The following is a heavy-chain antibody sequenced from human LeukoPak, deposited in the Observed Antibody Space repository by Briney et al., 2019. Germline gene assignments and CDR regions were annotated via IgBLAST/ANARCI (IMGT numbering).Heavy chain of an antibody. J-gene: IGHJ4*02. D-gene: IGHD3-10*01. CDR1: GYSFTNYW. CDR3: ARQRGPTYYYGSGSPGPFDY. Sequence: GESLKISCKGSGYSFTNYWIGWVRQMPGKGLEWMGIIYPGDSDTRYSPSFQGQVTISADKSISTAYLQWSSLKASDTAMYYCARQRGPTYYYGSGSPGPFDYWGQGTLVTVSS. V-gene: IGHV5-51*01. CDR2: IYPGDSDT.